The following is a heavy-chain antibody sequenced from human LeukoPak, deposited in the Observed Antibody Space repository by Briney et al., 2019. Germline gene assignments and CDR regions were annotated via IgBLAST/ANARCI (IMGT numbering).Heavy chain of an antibody. CDR2: IKQDGSEK. Sequence: TGGSLRLSCAASGFTFSSYWMSWVRQAPGKGLEWVANIKQDGSEKYYVDSVKGRFTISRDNAKNSLYLQMNSLRAEDTAVYYCARVDTAMVTGVDYWGQGTLVTVSS. V-gene: IGHV3-7*01. J-gene: IGHJ4*02. D-gene: IGHD5-18*01. CDR3: ARVDTAMVTGVDY. CDR1: GFTFSSYW.